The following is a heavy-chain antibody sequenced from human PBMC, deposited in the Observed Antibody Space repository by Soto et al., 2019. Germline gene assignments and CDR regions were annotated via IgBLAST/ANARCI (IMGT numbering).Heavy chain of an antibody. CDR1: GFSLSTSGVG. CDR2: IYWDDDK. Sequence: QITLKESGPTLVKPTQTLTLTCTFSGFSLSTSGVGVGWVRQPPGKALEWLALIYWDDDKRDSPSLKSRLTITKDTSKRQVVLTMTNMDPVDTATYYCAHTPYTGSSYFFDYWGQGTLVTVSS. CDR3: AHTPYTGSSYFFDY. J-gene: IGHJ4*02. V-gene: IGHV2-5*02. D-gene: IGHD2-2*02.